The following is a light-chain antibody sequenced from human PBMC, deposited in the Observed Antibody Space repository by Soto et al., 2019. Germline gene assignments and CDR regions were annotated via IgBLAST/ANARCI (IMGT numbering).Light chain of an antibody. V-gene: IGLV2-11*01. CDR3: CSYAGSYTHV. Sequence: QSALTQPRSASGSPGQSVTISCTGTSSDVGGYNYVSWYQQHPGKAPKLMIYDVSKWPSGVPDRFSGSKSGNTASLTISGLQAEDEADYYCCSYAGSYTHVFGTGTKLTVL. CDR2: DVS. CDR1: SSDVGGYNY. J-gene: IGLJ1*01.